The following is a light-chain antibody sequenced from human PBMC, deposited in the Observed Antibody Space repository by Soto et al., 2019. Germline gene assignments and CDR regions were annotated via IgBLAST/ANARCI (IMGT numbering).Light chain of an antibody. J-gene: IGKJ1*01. Sequence: EIALTQSRDTLSLSPGERATLSCIASQSLSSSQLAWYQQKPGQAPRLLIHDASSRATGISDRFTGSGSGTDFTLTITTLEPEDFAVYYCQQRDNWPWTFGQGTKVDIK. CDR1: QSLSSSQ. CDR3: QQRDNWPWT. V-gene: IGKV3D-20*02. CDR2: DAS.